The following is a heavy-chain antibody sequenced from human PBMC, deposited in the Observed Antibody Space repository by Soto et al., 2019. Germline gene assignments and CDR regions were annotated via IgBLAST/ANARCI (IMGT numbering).Heavy chain of an antibody. J-gene: IGHJ4*02. CDR2: IFYDGYT. D-gene: IGHD6-13*01. CDR1: GDSISGSPYF. CDR3: ARLQAAVPHY. Sequence: QVQLQESGPGLVMPSETLSLICTVSGDSISGSPYFWGWIRQPPGKRLEWIGSIFYDGYTLYTPSLKSRVTISVDTSKNQFSVKLTSVAAADTAIYFCARLQAAVPHYWGQGILVTVS. V-gene: IGHV4-39*01.